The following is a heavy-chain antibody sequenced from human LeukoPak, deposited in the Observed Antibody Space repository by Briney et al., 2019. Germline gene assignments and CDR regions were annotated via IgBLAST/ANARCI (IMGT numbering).Heavy chain of an antibody. D-gene: IGHD4-17*01. CDR2: ISPSGGTI. V-gene: IGHV3-23*01. CDR3: ANRGNTVTTLDY. CDR1: GFTFSNYA. Sequence: GGSLRLPCAASGFTFSNYAMSWVRQAPGKGLEWVSGISPSGGTIYYADSVKGRFTVSRDNSKNPLYLQMNSLRAEDTAVYYCANRGNTVTTLDYWGQGTLVTVSS. J-gene: IGHJ4*02.